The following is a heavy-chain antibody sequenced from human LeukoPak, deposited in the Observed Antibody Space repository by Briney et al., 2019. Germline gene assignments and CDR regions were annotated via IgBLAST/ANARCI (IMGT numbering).Heavy chain of an antibody. CDR2: IYSGGST. V-gene: IGHV3-53*01. J-gene: IGHJ4*02. D-gene: IGHD6-6*01. CDR3: ASRLVY. CDR1: GFTFSSYW. Sequence: PRGSLRLSCAASGFTFSSYWMTWVRQAPGKGLEWVSVIYSGGSTYYADSVKGRFTISRDNSKNTLYLQMNSLRAEDTAVYYCASRLVYWGQGTLVTVSS.